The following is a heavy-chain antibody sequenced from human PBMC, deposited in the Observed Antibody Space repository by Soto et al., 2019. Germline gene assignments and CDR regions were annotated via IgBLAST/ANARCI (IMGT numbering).Heavy chain of an antibody. Sequence: QVQLQESGPGLVKPSETLSLTCTGSGGSISSYYWIWIRQPPGKGLEWIGYIYYSGSPNYNPSLKSRVTLSVDTSKNQFSLKLSSVTAADTAVYYCASGDWFDPWGQGTLVTVSS. CDR2: IYYSGSP. D-gene: IGHD3-10*01. CDR1: GGSISSYY. J-gene: IGHJ5*02. CDR3: ASGDWFDP. V-gene: IGHV4-59*08.